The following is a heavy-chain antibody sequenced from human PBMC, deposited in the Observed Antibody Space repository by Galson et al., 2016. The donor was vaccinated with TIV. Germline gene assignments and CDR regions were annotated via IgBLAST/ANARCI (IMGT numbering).Heavy chain of an antibody. D-gene: IGHD3-22*01. CDR1: GFTFTDYY. Sequence: SLRLSCAVSGFTFTDYYMNWIRQDPGKGLEWVSYISNGGSTTYYADFVKGRFTISRENAKNSLYLHMSSLRDEDTAVYYCARAVTMRVADYYYGMDVWGQGTAVTVSS. V-gene: IGHV3-11*04. J-gene: IGHJ6*02. CDR2: ISNGGSTT. CDR3: ARAVTMRVADYYYGMDV.